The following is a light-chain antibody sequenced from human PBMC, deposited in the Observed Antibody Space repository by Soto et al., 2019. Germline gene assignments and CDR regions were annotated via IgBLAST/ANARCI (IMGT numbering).Light chain of an antibody. Sequence: EVVLTQSPATLSVSPGERATLSCRASQTVGTNLAWYQQRPGQAPRLLIYGASTRATGIPARFSGSGSGSEFTLTNSSLQSDDFAVYYCQQYNKWPLFTFGPGTRVDNK. V-gene: IGKV3-15*01. J-gene: IGKJ3*01. CDR1: QTVGTN. CDR3: QQYNKWPLFT. CDR2: GAS.